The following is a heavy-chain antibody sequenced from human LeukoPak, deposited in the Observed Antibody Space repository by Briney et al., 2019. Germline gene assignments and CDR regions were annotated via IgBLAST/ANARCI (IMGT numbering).Heavy chain of an antibody. CDR3: ARRIVATIKGRGYYFDY. Sequence: RGSLRLSCAPSGFTFDDYGMSWVRQAPGKGLEWVSGINWNGGSTGYADSVKGRFTISRDNAKNSLYLQMNSLRAEDTALYYCARRIVATIKGRGYYFDYWGQGTLVTVSS. J-gene: IGHJ4*02. CDR2: INWNGGST. D-gene: IGHD5-12*01. CDR1: GFTFDDYG. V-gene: IGHV3-20*04.